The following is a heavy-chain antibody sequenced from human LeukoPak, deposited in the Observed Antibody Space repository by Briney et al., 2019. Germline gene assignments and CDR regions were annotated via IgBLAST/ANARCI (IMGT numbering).Heavy chain of an antibody. J-gene: IGHJ5*02. CDR3: ATGYYEPFAT. D-gene: IGHD3-3*01. CDR2: ISDTGKT. V-gene: IGHV4-59*02. Sequence: SETLSLTCTFSGASVRSYYWDWLRQTPGKGLEWIGYISDTGKTDSNPSLKSRVSISLGPANKQFSLRLRSVTAADSAVYYCATGYYEPFATWGPGILVSVSS. CDR1: GASVRSYY.